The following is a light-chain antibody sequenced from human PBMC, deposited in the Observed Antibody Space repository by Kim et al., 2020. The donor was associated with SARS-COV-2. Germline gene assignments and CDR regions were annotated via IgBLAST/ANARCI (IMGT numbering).Light chain of an antibody. J-gene: IGLJ3*02. CDR1: VLAKKY. Sequence: SVSPGQTARITCSGDVLAKKYARLLQQKPGQAPVLVIYKDSEWPSGIPERFSGSGSETTVTLTISGAEVEDEADYYCYSAADNNWVFGGGTKLTVL. CDR3: YSAADNNWV. CDR2: KDS. V-gene: IGLV3-27*01.